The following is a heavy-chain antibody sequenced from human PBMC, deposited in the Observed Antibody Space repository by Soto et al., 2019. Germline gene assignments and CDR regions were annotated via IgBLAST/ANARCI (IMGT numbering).Heavy chain of an antibody. Sequence: PSETLSLTCTVSGGSISSYYCRWIRHPPRKGLEWIGYIYYSGITKYNPSLKSRVNISVEKSNSQFSLKLSSLTAADTAVYYCARDSYGFVFDLCGQGTLVTVSS. CDR3: ARDSYGFVFDL. CDR1: GGSISSYY. CDR2: IYYSGIT. D-gene: IGHD5-18*01. V-gene: IGHV4-59*01. J-gene: IGHJ5*02.